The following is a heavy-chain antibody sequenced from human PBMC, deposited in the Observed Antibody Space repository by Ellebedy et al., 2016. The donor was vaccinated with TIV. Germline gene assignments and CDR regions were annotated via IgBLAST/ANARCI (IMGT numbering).Heavy chain of an antibody. V-gene: IGHV1-2*02. Sequence: AASVKVSCKASGYTFTGYYMYWVRQAPGQGLEWMGWINPNSGGTNYAQKFQGRVTMTRDTSISTAYMELSRLRSDDTAVYYCAREKGGSGSSVDYWGQGTLVTVSS. CDR1: GYTFTGYY. CDR2: INPNSGGT. CDR3: AREKGGSGSSVDY. J-gene: IGHJ4*02. D-gene: IGHD3-10*01.